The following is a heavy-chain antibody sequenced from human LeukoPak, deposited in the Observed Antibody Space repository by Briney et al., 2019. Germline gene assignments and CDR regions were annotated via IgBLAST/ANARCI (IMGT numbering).Heavy chain of an antibody. CDR1: GYTFTSYG. CDR3: ARDHLVYYDSSGYPGDY. V-gene: IGHV1-18*01. D-gene: IGHD3-22*01. CDR2: ISAYNGNT. Sequence: GASVKVSCKASGYTFTSYGISWVRQAPGQGLEWMGWISAYNGNTNYAQKLQGRVTLNTDTSPSTAYMEPRSLTSDDTAVYYCARDHLVYYDSSGYPGDYWGQGTLVTVSS. J-gene: IGHJ4*02.